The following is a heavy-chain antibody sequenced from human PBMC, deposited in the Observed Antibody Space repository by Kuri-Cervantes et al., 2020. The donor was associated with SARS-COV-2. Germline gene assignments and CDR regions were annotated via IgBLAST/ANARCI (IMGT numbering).Heavy chain of an antibody. V-gene: IGHV3-21*01. CDR1: GFTFSSYS. Sequence: GGSLRLSCAASGFTFSSYSMNWVRQAPGKGLEWVSSISSSSSYIYYADSVKGRFTISRGDTKNPLYLQMNSLRAEDTAVYYCARGGTDFWSGYSEDLGYWGQGTLVTVSS. D-gene: IGHD3-3*01. CDR2: ISSSSSYI. CDR3: ARGGTDFWSGYSEDLGY. J-gene: IGHJ4*02.